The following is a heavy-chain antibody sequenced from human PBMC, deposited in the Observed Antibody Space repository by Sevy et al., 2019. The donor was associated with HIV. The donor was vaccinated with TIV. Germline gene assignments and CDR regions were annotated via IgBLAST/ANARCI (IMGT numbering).Heavy chain of an antibody. CDR3: ARGGYTYGKGYFDY. CDR2: IYHSGST. CDR1: GYSISSGYY. Sequence: SETLSLTCGVSGYSISSGYYWGWIRQPPGKGLEWIGSIYHSGSTYSNPSLKSRVTISVDTSKNQFSLKLSSVTAPDTAVYYCARGGYTYGKGYFDYWGQGTLVTVSS. V-gene: IGHV4-38-2*01. J-gene: IGHJ4*02. D-gene: IGHD5-18*01.